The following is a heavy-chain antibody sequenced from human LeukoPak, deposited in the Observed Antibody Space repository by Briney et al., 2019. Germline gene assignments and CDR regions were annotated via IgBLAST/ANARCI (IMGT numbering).Heavy chain of an antibody. CDR1: GFTFSSYW. D-gene: IGHD1-26*01. J-gene: IGHJ4*02. CDR3: ARDQAEWELLFAYYFDY. CDR2: IKQDGREK. V-gene: IGHV3-7*01. Sequence: GGSLRLSCAASGFTFSSYWMSWVRQAPGKGLEWVANIKQDGREKYYVDSVKGRFTISRDNAKNSLCLQMNSLRAEDTAVYYCARDQAEWELLFAYYFDYWGQGTLVTVSS.